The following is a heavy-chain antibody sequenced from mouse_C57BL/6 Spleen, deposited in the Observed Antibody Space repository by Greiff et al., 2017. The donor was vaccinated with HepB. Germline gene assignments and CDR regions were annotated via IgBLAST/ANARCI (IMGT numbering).Heavy chain of an antibody. J-gene: IGHJ4*01. CDR2: ISSGSSTI. D-gene: IGHD1-1*01. Sequence: VQLKESGGGLVKPGGSLKLSCAASGFTFSDYGMHWVRQAPEKGLEWVAYISSGSSTIYYADTVKGRFTISRDNAKNTLFLQMTSLRSEDTAMYYCARRDYYGSSYGYYAMDYWGQGTSVTVSS. CDR3: ARRDYYGSSYGYYAMDY. CDR1: GFTFSDYG. V-gene: IGHV5-17*01.